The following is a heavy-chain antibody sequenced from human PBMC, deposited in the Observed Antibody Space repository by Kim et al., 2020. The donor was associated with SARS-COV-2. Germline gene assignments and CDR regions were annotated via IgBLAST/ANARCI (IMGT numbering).Heavy chain of an antibody. CDR3: SKSGQVDS. J-gene: IGHJ5*01. CDR2: IGGLGAIT. Sequence: GGSLRLSCAASGFTFSNSPMSWVRQAPGKGLEWVSIIGGLGAITYYPGSLKGRFTSSIDNSKKTLYLQLNNLETEDRAATLCSKSGQVDSWG. V-gene: IGHV3-23*01. CDR1: GFTFSNSP. D-gene: IGHD5-12*01.